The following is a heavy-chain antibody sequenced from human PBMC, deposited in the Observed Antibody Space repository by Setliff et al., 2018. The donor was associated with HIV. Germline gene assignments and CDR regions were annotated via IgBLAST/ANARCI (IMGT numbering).Heavy chain of an antibody. CDR1: GFIFSGYT. Sequence: PGGSLRLSCAASGFIFSGYTMVWVRQAPGKGLEWVSSISSSGNFIYYADSVQGRFTISRDDSKNTLYLQMNSLRAEDTAVYYCARGQFRLRPDSLDLWGQGTLVTVSS. J-gene: IGHJ3*01. CDR2: ISSSGNFI. D-gene: IGHD2-21*01. V-gene: IGHV3-21*01. CDR3: ARGQFRLRPDSLDL.